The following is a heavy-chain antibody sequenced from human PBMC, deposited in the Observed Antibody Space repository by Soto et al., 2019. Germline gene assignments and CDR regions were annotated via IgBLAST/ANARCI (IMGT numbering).Heavy chain of an antibody. CDR3: AKGRGGSGSLTPRVDF. CDR1: GFTFNNYA. V-gene: IGHV3-23*01. D-gene: IGHD3-10*01. CDR2: ISGGGDTT. J-gene: IGHJ4*02. Sequence: EVQLLESGGGLVQTGGSLRLSCAASGFTFNNYAMTWVRQAPGKGLEWVSAISGGGDTTSYADSVKGRFTVSRDGSKNTLYLQMSSLRAEDTALYYCAKGRGGSGSLTPRVDFWCQGTLVTVSS.